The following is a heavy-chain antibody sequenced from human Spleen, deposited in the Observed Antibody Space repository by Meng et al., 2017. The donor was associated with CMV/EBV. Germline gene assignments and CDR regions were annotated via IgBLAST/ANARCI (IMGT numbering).Heavy chain of an antibody. J-gene: IGHJ6*02. D-gene: IGHD1-26*01. CDR2: ISWDGGST. Sequence: GGSLRLSCAASGFTFSDYYMSWFRQAPGKGLEWVSLISWDGGSTYYADSVKGRFTISRDNSKNSLYLQMDSLRTEDTALYYCAKVQVVGAIYYGMDVWGQGTTVTVSS. CDR3: AKVQVVGAIYYGMDV. V-gene: IGHV3-43*01. CDR1: GFTFSDYY.